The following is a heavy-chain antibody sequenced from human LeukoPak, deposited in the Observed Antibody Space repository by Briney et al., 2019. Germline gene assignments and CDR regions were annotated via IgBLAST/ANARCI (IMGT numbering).Heavy chain of an antibody. Sequence: GASVKVSCKVSGYTLTELSMHWVRQAPGKGLEWMGGFDPEDGETIYAQKFQGRVTMAEDTSTDTAYMELSSLRSEDTAVYYCASSRCSSTSCCQVFDYWGQGTLVTVSS. V-gene: IGHV1-24*01. CDR3: ASSRCSSTSCCQVFDY. J-gene: IGHJ4*02. D-gene: IGHD2-2*01. CDR2: FDPEDGET. CDR1: GYTLTELS.